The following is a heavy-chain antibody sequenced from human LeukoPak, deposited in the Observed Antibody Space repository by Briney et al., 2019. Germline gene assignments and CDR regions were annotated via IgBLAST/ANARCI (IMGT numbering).Heavy chain of an antibody. Sequence: GASVKVSCKASGYTFTSYGISWVRQAPGQGLEWMGWISAYNGNTNYAQKLQGRVTMTTDTSTSTTYMELRSLKSDDTAVYYCARGHYGDYNQYFQHWGQGTLVTVSS. CDR1: GYTFTSYG. V-gene: IGHV1-18*01. D-gene: IGHD4-17*01. CDR3: ARGHYGDYNQYFQH. CDR2: ISAYNGNT. J-gene: IGHJ1*01.